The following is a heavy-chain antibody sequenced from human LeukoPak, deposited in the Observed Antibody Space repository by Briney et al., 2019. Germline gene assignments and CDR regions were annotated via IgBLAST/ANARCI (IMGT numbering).Heavy chain of an antibody. Sequence: GGSLRLSCAASGFSFSSYTMNWVRQAPGEGLEWVAVISNDGTTYYIDSVKGRFAISRDNSKNTLYLQMNGLRAEDTAVYFCAKRVINNPFDNWGQGTLVTVSS. J-gene: IGHJ4*02. CDR2: ISNDGTT. D-gene: IGHD2/OR15-2a*01. CDR3: AKRVINNPFDN. V-gene: IGHV3-23*01. CDR1: GFSFSSYT.